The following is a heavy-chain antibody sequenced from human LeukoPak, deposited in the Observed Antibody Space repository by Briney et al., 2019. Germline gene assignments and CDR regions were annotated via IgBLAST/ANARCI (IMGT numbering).Heavy chain of an antibody. J-gene: IGHJ4*02. CDR3: ARPAAMGLSHFDY. D-gene: IGHD3-16*02. Sequence: PAKVSSQSSRSFLTSSFTSWVRHTTRLRLICIGWISAYNSNTNYAHKLQGRVTMTTDTSTSTAYMELRSLRSDDTAVYYCARPAAMGLSHFDYWGQGTLVTVSS. CDR2: ISAYNSNT. CDR1: RSFLTSSF. V-gene: IGHV1-18*01.